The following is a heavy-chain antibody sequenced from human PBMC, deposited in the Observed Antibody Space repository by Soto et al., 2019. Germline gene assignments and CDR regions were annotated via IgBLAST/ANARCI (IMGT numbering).Heavy chain of an antibody. J-gene: IGHJ4*02. V-gene: IGHV3-30*18. Sequence: QVQVVESGGGVVQPGRSLRLSCAASGFSFSSYGMQWVRQAPGKGLEWVAVISNDGSNKYYADSVKGRFTISRDNSGNTLYLQMYSLRAEDTAVYYCAKGMGSGWSALDYWGQGTLVTVSS. CDR2: ISNDGSNK. CDR1: GFSFSSYG. D-gene: IGHD6-19*01. CDR3: AKGMGSGWSALDY.